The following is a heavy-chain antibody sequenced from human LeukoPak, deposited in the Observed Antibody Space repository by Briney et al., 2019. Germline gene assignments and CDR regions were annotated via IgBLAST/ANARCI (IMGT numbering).Heavy chain of an antibody. D-gene: IGHD4-11*01. CDR2: INHSGST. CDR3: ARSYRYSNHFDY. V-gene: IGHV4-34*01. Sequence: SETLSLTCAVYGGSFSGYYWSWIRQPPGQGLEWIGEINHSGSTNYNPSLKTRVTISVDTSKNQFSLKLSSVTAADTAVYYCARSYRYSNHFDYWGQGTLVTVSS. J-gene: IGHJ4*02. CDR1: GGSFSGYY.